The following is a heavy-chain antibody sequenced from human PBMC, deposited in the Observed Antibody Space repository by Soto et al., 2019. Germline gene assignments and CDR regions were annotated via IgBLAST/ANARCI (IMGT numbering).Heavy chain of an antibody. CDR3: ARRYCSGGSCYFYYYYMDV. D-gene: IGHD2-15*01. Sequence: QVQLVQSGAEVKKPGASVKVSCKASGYTFTSYGISWVRQAPGQGLEWMGWISAYNGNTNYAQKLQGRVDMTTDTSTSTAYMELRSLRSDDTAVYYCARRYCSGGSCYFYYYYMDVWGKGTTVTVSS. CDR2: ISAYNGNT. CDR1: GYTFTSYG. V-gene: IGHV1-18*01. J-gene: IGHJ6*03.